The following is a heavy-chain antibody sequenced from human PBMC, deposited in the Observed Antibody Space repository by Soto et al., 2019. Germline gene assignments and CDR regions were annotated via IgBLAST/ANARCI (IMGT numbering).Heavy chain of an antibody. CDR3: PCVEGGAATSVGDDIDI. D-gene: IGHD2-15*01. CDR1: GGFVTSGSYY. Sequence: QVQLQQWGAGLLKPSETLSLTCAVYGGFVTSGSYYWSWIRQPPGKGLEWIGEMSHSGGTHFNPSLKNQVKISIDTSNNQMTLKMSSVTAANTALYYGPCVEGGAATSVGDDIDIWGTGTMVFVSS. CDR2: MSHSGGT. V-gene: IGHV4-34*01. J-gene: IGHJ3*02.